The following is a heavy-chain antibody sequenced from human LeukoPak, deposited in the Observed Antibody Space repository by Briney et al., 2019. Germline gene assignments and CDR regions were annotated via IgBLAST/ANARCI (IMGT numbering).Heavy chain of an antibody. V-gene: IGHV4-34*01. CDR1: GGSFSGYY. CDR2: INYSGST. J-gene: IGHJ5*02. D-gene: IGHD2-2*01. Sequence: PSETLSLTCAVYGGSFSGYYWSWIRQPPGKGLEWIGEINYSGSTNYNPSLKSRVTISVDTSKNQFSLKLSSVTAADTAVYYCARQRRRIVVVPAAPFDPWGQGTLVTVSS. CDR3: ARQRRRIVVVPAAPFDP.